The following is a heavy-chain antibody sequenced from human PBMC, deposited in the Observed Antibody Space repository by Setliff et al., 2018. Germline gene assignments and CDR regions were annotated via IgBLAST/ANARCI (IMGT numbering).Heavy chain of an antibody. V-gene: IGHV4-39*01. J-gene: IGHJ4*02. Sequence: SETLSLTCTLSGDSISRSTYYWGWIRQSPGKGLDWIGTVDRSGNTFYNPSLRSRVTISVDTSKSQISLKLTSVSAADTAVYYCARRDSTSYYGYSFDFWGRGTLVTVSS. CDR1: GDSISRSTYY. CDR3: ARRDSTSYYGYSFDF. CDR2: VDRSGNT. D-gene: IGHD3-22*01.